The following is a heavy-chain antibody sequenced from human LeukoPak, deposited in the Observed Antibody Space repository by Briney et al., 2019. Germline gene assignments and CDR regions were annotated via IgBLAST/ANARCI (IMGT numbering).Heavy chain of an antibody. Sequence: SETLSLTCTVSGGSISSSSYYWGWIRQPPGKGLEWIGSIYYSGSTYYNPSLKSRVTISVDTSKNQFSLKLSSVTAADTAVYYCARDGYPGYCSSISCYYYNWFAPWGQGTLVTVYS. CDR3: ARDGYPGYCSSISCYYYNWFAP. D-gene: IGHD2-2*01. J-gene: IGHJ5*02. V-gene: IGHV4-39*07. CDR1: GGSISSSSYY. CDR2: IYYSGST.